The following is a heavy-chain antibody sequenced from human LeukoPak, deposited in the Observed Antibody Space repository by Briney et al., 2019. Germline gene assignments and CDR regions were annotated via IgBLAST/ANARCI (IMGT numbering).Heavy chain of an antibody. CDR1: GGSISSYY. J-gene: IGHJ5*02. CDR2: IYYSGST. Sequence: SETLPLTCTVSGGSISSYYWSWIRQPPGKGLEWIGYIYYSGSTNYNPSLKSRVTISVDTSKNQFSLKLSSVTAADTAVYYCAREGIVVGFDPWGQGTLVTVSS. V-gene: IGHV4-59*01. CDR3: AREGIVVGFDP. D-gene: IGHD2-2*01.